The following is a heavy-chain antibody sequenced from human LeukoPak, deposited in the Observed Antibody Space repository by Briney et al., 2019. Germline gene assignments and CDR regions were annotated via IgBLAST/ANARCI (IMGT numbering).Heavy chain of an antibody. D-gene: IGHD2-15*01. J-gene: IGHJ4*02. CDR2: ISYDGRNK. CDR3: ARSSGGSYPYLDY. CDR1: GFTFSSYA. Sequence: GGSLRLSCAASGFTFSSYAMHWVRQAPGKGLEWVARISYDGRNKHSADSVKGRFTISRDNSKNTLYLEMSSLRAEDTAVYYCARSSGGSYPYLDYWGQGTLVTVSS. V-gene: IGHV3-30*04.